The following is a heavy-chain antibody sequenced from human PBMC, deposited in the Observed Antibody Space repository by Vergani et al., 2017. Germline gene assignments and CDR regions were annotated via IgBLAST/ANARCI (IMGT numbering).Heavy chain of an antibody. J-gene: IGHJ2*01. D-gene: IGHD2-21*02. Sequence: EGQLVESGGGLAKPGGSLRLSCAASGFKFNEYIMNWVRQAPGKGLEWVSSISGSERYIFYAASLKGRVTISRNNAENSLDLQLSNLRVDDTGVYYCVRDCPGGGGDCYAGWYFDLWGRGTLVTVSS. CDR1: GFKFNEYI. V-gene: IGHV3-21*06. CDR3: VRDCPGGGGDCYAGWYFDL. CDR2: ISGSERYI.